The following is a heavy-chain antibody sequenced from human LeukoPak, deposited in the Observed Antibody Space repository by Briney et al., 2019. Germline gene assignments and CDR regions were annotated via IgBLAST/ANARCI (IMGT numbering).Heavy chain of an antibody. CDR2: IGTAGET. Sequence: PGGSLRLSCAASGFTFSRYDMHWVRQATGEGLEWVSGIGTAGETYSPGSVKGRLTISRENAKNSLYLQMNSLKAGDTAIYFCARDFKAGDGHWSFDLWGRGTLVTVSS. D-gene: IGHD4-17*01. J-gene: IGHJ2*01. CDR1: GFTFSRYD. V-gene: IGHV3-13*01. CDR3: ARDFKAGDGHWSFDL.